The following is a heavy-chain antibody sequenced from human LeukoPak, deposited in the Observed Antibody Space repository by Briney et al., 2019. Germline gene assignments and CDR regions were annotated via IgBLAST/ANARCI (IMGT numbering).Heavy chain of an antibody. CDR3: AKGRKFYDFWSGYPPYYYYGMDV. CDR1: GFTFSSYA. CDR2: ISGSGGST. V-gene: IGHV3-23*01. Sequence: PGGSLRLSCAASGFTFSSYAMSWVRQAPGNGLEWVSGISGSGGSTYYADSVKGRFTISRDNSKNSLYLQMNSLRTEDTALYYCAKGRKFYDFWSGYPPYYYYGMDVWGQGTTVTVSS. J-gene: IGHJ6*02. D-gene: IGHD3-3*01.